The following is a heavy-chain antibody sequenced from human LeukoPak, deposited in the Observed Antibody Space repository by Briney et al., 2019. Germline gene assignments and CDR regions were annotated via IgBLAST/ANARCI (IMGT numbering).Heavy chain of an antibody. CDR1: GFTFSSYW. V-gene: IGHV3-74*01. Sequence: PGGSLRLSCAASGFTFSSYWMNWVRQAPGKGLVWVSRIASVGSSTTYADSVKGRFSISRDSAKNTLYLQMNSLRVEDTAVYYCARGRPHGNDYWGQGTLVTVSS. J-gene: IGHJ4*02. CDR3: ARGRPHGNDY. D-gene: IGHD4-23*01. CDR2: IASVGSST.